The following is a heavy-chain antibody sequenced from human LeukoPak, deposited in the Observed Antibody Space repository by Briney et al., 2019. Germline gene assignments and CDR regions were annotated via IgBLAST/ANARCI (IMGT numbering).Heavy chain of an antibody. D-gene: IGHD3-10*01. V-gene: IGHV4-4*07. Sequence: SETLSLTCTVSGGSISSYYWSWIRQPAGKGLERIGRIYGSGNTNYNPSLKSRVTMSVDMSKNQFSLKLSSVTAADTAVYYCARASITMVRGFINDNYGMDVWGQGTTVIVSS. CDR3: ARASITMVRGFINDNYGMDV. J-gene: IGHJ6*02. CDR1: GGSISSYY. CDR2: IYGSGNT.